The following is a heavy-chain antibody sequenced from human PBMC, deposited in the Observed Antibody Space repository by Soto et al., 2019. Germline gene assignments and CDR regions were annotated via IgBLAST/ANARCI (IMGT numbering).Heavy chain of an antibody. Sequence: QVQLVQSGAEEKKPGASVKVSCKASGYTFTSHAMHWVRQAPGQRLEWMGWINAGNGNTKYSQKFQGRVTITTDTSASTAYMELSSLRSEDTAVYYCARDGIAAAGTSWFDPWGQGTLVIVSS. CDR1: GYTFTSHA. CDR2: INAGNGNT. J-gene: IGHJ5*02. D-gene: IGHD6-13*01. CDR3: ARDGIAAAGTSWFDP. V-gene: IGHV1-3*05.